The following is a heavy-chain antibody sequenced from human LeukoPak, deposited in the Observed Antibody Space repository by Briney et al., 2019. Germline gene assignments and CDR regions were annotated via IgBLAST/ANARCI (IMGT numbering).Heavy chain of an antibody. J-gene: IGHJ3*02. CDR1: GFPFSSYS. D-gene: IGHD3-10*01. CDR3: ARNVVRGVKSRAFDI. Sequence: GGSLRLSCAASGFPFSSYSMNWVRQAPGKGLEWISYISSHSSTIYYADSVQGRFTISRDNAKNSLYLQMNSLRAEDTAVYYCARNVVRGVKSRAFDIWGQGTMVTVSS. V-gene: IGHV3-48*04. CDR2: ISSHSSTI.